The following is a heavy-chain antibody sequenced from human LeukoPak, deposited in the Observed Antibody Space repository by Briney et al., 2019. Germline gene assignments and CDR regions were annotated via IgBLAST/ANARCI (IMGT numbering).Heavy chain of an antibody. Sequence: KPSETLSLTCTVSGGSISSSSYYWGWIRQPPGKGLEWIVSIYYSGSTYYNPSLKSRVTISVDTSKNQFSLKLSSVTAADTAVYYCARRLTLGYGSGWLRDYYFDYWGQGTLVTVSS. D-gene: IGHD6-19*01. J-gene: IGHJ4*02. CDR1: GGSISSSSYY. CDR2: IYYSGST. CDR3: ARRLTLGYGSGWLRDYYFDY. V-gene: IGHV4-39*01.